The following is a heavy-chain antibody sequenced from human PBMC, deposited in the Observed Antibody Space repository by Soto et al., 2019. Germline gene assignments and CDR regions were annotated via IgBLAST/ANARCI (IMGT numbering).Heavy chain of an antibody. V-gene: IGHV5-10-1*01. D-gene: IGHD3-22*01. CDR2: IDPSDSYT. CDR3: ARHRYYDSSGSDFDY. J-gene: IGHJ4*02. Sequence: GESLKISCKGSGYSFTSYWISWVRQMPGKGLEWMGRIDPSDSYTNYSPSFQGHVTISADKSISTAYLQWSSLKASDTAMYYCARHRYYDSSGSDFDYWGQGTLVTVSS. CDR1: GYSFTSYW.